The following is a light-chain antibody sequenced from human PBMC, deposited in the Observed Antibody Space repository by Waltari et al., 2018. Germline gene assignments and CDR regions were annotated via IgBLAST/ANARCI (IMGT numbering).Light chain of an antibody. V-gene: IGKV1-6*01. CDR2: NVS. CDR3: LQDYVYPWT. Sequence: AIQMTPSPSSMSASVGDNVTIPCRAIQAIRSDLGWSQQKPGKAPNLLIYNVSNLQSGVPSRFSGSGSGTDFTLAISSLQPEDFGSYYCLQDYVYPWTFGQGTKVEIK. J-gene: IGKJ1*01. CDR1: QAIRSD.